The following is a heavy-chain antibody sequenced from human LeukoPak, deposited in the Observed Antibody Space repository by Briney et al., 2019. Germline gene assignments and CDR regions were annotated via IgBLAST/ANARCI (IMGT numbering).Heavy chain of an antibody. CDR3: ARAAIAAAGYNWFNP. J-gene: IGHJ5*02. CDR1: GGTFSSYA. D-gene: IGHD6-13*01. V-gene: IGHV1-69*13. Sequence: SVTVSCTASGGTFSSYAISWVRQAPGQGLEWMGGIIPIFGTANYAQKFQGRVTITADESTSTAYMELSSLRSEDTAVYYCARAAIAAAGYNWFNPWGQGTLVTVSS. CDR2: IIPIFGTA.